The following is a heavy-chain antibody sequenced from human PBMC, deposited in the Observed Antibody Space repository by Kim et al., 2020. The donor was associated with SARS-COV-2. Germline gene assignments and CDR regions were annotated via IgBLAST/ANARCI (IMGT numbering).Heavy chain of an antibody. D-gene: IGHD5-18*01. J-gene: IGHJ4*02. V-gene: IGHV5-51*01. CDR3: ARHRVDTAMFDY. Sequence: RYSPSFQGQVTISADKSISTAYLQWSSRKASDTAMYYCARHRVDTAMFDYWGQGTLVTVSS.